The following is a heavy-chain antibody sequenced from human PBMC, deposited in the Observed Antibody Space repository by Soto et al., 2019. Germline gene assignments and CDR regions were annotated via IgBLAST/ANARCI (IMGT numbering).Heavy chain of an antibody. J-gene: IGHJ6*02. Sequence: FVIRPHTYSVSDATIRNHYWHWIRHTPGKGLEWIGYVYTSDYTRYSSSLKSRVTISVDTSKSQFYLRLNSVTAADTAVYYCASSAGHPGNFFYYNVMDFLGQGTTVTVSS. CDR3: ASSAGHPGNFFYYNVMDF. D-gene: IGHD3-10*01. V-gene: IGHV4-59*11. CDR2: VYTSDYT. CDR1: DATIRNHY.